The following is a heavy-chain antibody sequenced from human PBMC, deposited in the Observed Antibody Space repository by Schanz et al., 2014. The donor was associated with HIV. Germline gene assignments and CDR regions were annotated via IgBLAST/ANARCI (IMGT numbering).Heavy chain of an antibody. CDR1: GFSFSDTY. V-gene: IGHV3-9*01. CDR2: ISWNSDSI. J-gene: IGHJ4*02. CDR3: ANEEVPNDY. Sequence: VQLVESGGGVVQPGRSLRLSCAASGFSFSDTYMTWIRQAPGKGLEWVSGISWNSDSIAYAASVKGRFTISRDNAKKTLFLQMSSLRDADTAVYYCANEEVPNDYWGQGTLVTVSS.